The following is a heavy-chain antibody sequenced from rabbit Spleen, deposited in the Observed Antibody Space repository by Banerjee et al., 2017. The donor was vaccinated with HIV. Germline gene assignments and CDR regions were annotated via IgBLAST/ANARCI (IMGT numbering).Heavy chain of an antibody. J-gene: IGHJ4*01. CDR1: GFTLSSYY. Sequence: QLEESAGGLVQPGGSLKLSCKASGFTLSSYYMNWVRQAPGKGLEWIGYIDPVFGITYYANWVNGRFSISRENAQNTVFLQLNSLTAADTATYFCVREVAAKFSLWGQGTLVTVS. V-gene: IGHV1S7*01. CDR2: IDPVFGIT. CDR3: VREVAAKFSL. D-gene: IGHD4-1*01.